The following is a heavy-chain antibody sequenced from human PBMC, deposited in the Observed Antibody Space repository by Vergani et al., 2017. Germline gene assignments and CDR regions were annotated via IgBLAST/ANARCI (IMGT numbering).Heavy chain of an antibody. Sequence: QVQLQESGPGLVKPPETLSLTCTVSGYSISSGYYWGWIRQPPGKGLEWIGSIYHSGSTYYNPSLKSRVTISVDTSKNQFSLKLSSVTAADTAVYYCARMIVVPASVSGAFDIWGQGTMVTVSS. J-gene: IGHJ3*02. CDR2: IYHSGST. CDR1: GYSISSGYY. V-gene: IGHV4-38-2*02. D-gene: IGHD3-22*01. CDR3: ARMIVVPASVSGAFDI.